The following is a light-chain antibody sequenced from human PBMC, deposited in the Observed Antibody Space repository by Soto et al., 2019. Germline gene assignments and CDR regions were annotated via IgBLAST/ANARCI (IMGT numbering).Light chain of an antibody. CDR3: MQALQTPYT. V-gene: IGKV2-28*01. CDR2: LGS. Sequence: DIVMTQSPLSLPVTPGEPASISCRSSHSLLHSNGYNYLDWYLKKTEQSPQLLIYLGSNRAAGVPDRFSGSGSGTDFTLKISRVEAEDVGVYYCMQALQTPYTFGQGTKLEIK. J-gene: IGKJ2*01. CDR1: HSLLHSNGYNY.